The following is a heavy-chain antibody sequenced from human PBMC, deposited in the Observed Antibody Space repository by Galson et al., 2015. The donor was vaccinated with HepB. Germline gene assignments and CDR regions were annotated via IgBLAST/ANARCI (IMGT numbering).Heavy chain of an antibody. CDR1: GFTFSNYA. CDR3: AKFRSNTWFIDY. CDR2: ISSGGGNI. D-gene: IGHD6-13*01. Sequence: SLRLSCAASGFTFSNYAMGWVRQAPGKWLEWVSIISSGGGNIYYADSVRGRFTISRDNSKNTLYLQMNSLRAEDTAVYFCAKFRSNTWFIDYWGQGTLVTVSS. V-gene: IGHV3-23*01. J-gene: IGHJ4*02.